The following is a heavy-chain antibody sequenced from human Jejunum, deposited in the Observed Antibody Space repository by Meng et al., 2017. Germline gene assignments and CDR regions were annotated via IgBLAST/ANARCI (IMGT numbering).Heavy chain of an antibody. CDR1: GDSSSRENG. CDR2: IFRTGTS. J-gene: IGHJ4*01. Sequence: QESVPGLAKPSGTLSLTCAVLGDSSSRENGWSWVRQPPGKGPEWIGDIFRTGTSNYSPSLRSRVAIYMDKSKNQFSLSLNSVTAADTAVYYCARKGGTYSTGHFPHFDYWGHGSLVTVSS. CDR3: ARKGGTYSTGHFPHFDY. V-gene: IGHV4-4*02. D-gene: IGHD6-19*01.